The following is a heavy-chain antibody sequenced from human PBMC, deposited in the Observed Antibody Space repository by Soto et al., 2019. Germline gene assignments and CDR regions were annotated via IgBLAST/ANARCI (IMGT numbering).Heavy chain of an antibody. J-gene: IGHJ4*02. D-gene: IGHD4-17*01. V-gene: IGHV4-34*01. CDR2: INHSGTT. CDR3: ATMGTPVTGLYYFDY. Sequence: SETLSLTCAVYGGSFSGYYWTWIRQPPGKGLEWIGEINHSGTTNYNPSLRSRVTISVDTSKNQFPLDLSSVTAADTAVYYCATMGTPVTGLYYFDYWGQGTLVTVSS. CDR1: GGSFSGYY.